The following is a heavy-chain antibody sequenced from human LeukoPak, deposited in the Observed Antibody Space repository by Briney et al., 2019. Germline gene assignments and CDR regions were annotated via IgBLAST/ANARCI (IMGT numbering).Heavy chain of an antibody. J-gene: IGHJ4*02. V-gene: IGHV3-30-3*01. Sequence: PGGSLRLSCAASGFTFSSYTMHWVRQAPGKGLERVAVISYDGRNEYYADSVKGRFTIARDKSKNTLYLQMNSLRTEDTAVYYCARDVGWSLDYWGQGTQVSVSS. CDR3: ARDVGWSLDY. CDR1: GFTFSSYT. CDR2: ISYDGRNE. D-gene: IGHD2-15*01.